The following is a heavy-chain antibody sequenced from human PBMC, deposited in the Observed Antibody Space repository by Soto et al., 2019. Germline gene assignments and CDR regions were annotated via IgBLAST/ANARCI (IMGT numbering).Heavy chain of an antibody. CDR1: GGTFSSYA. J-gene: IGHJ4*02. V-gene: IGHV1-69*13. CDR3: AKWRLAGYGSGSYRKTQKEGGFDY. Sequence: SVKVSCKASGGTFSSYAISWVRQAPGQGLEWMGGIIPIFGTANYAQKFQGRVTITADESTSTAYTELSSLRSEDTAVYYCAKWRLAGYGSGSYRKTQKEGGFDYWGQGTLVTVSS. D-gene: IGHD3-10*01. CDR2: IIPIFGTA.